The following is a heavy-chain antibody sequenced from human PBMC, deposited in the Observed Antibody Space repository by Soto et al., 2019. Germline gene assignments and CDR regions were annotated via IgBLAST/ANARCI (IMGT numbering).Heavy chain of an antibody. D-gene: IGHD3-3*01. CDR1: GYSFTSYW. CDR3: ARQRQDYDFWSGYSPPGAFDI. CDR2: IDPSDSYT. V-gene: IGHV5-10-1*01. J-gene: IGHJ3*02. Sequence: GESLKISCKGSGYSFTSYWISWVRQMPGKGLEWMGRIDPSDSYTNYSPSFQGHVTISADKSISTAYLQWSSLKASDTAMYYCARQRQDYDFWSGYSPPGAFDIWGQGTMVTVSS.